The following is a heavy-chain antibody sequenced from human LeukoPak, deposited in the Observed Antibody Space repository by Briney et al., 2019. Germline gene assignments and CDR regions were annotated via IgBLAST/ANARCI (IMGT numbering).Heavy chain of an antibody. CDR2: IYYSGST. CDR3: ARGAAAIDWFDP. V-gene: IGHV4-39*07. Sequence: SETLSLTCTVSGGSISSSSYYWGWIRQPPGKGPEWIGSIYYSGSTYYNPSLKSRVTISVDTSKNQFSLKLSSVTAADTAVYYCARGAAAIDWFDPWGQGTLVTVSS. CDR1: GGSISSSSYY. D-gene: IGHD2-2*01. J-gene: IGHJ5*02.